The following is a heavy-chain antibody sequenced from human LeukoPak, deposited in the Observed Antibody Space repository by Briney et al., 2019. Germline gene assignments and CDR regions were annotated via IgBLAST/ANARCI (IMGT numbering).Heavy chain of an antibody. CDR3: ATQQYGGYDVLELAMDV. CDR1: GFTFSDYY. V-gene: IGHV3-11*01. Sequence: GGSLRLSCAASGFTFSDYYMSWIRQAPGKGLEWVSYISSSGSTIYYADSVKGRFTISRDNAKNSLYLQMNSLRAEDTAVYYCATQQYGGYDVLELAMDVWGQGTTVTVSS. J-gene: IGHJ6*02. D-gene: IGHD5-12*01. CDR2: ISSSGSTI.